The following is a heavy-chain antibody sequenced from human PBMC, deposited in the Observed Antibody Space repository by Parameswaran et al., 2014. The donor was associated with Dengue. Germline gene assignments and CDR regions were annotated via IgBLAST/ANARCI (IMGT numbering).Heavy chain of an antibody. D-gene: IGHD3-9*01. Sequence: VRQAPGKGLEWVSAISGSGGSTYYADSVTGRFTISRDNSQNTLYLQMDSLRAEDTAVYYCARTPTYDILTYYYFYMDVWGTGTTVTVSS. CDR3: ARTPTYDILTYYYFYMDV. V-gene: IGHV3-23*01. J-gene: IGHJ6*03. CDR2: ISGSGGST.